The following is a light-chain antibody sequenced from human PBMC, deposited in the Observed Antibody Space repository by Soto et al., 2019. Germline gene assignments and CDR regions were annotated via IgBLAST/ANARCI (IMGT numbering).Light chain of an antibody. Sequence: DIQITQSPSTLSGSVGDRVTITCRASQTISSWLAWYQQKPGKAPKLLIYKASTLKSGVPSRFSGSGSGTEFTLTISSLQPDDFATYYCQQYNSYSWTFGQGTKV. J-gene: IGKJ1*01. V-gene: IGKV1-5*03. CDR2: KAS. CDR1: QTISSW. CDR3: QQYNSYSWT.